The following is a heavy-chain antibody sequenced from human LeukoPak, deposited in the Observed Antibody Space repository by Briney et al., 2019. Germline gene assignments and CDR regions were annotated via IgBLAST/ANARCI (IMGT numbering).Heavy chain of an antibody. CDR2: IASSGNTI. D-gene: IGHD5-24*01. CDR3: ARDYKYGFDY. Sequence: GGSLRPSCTASGFSFSDYSMNWFRQAPGKGLDWVSYIASSGNTIYYADSVKGRFTISRDNAKNSLYLQMNSLRDEDTAVYYCARDYKYGFDYWGQGTLVAVSS. J-gene: IGHJ4*02. V-gene: IGHV3-48*02. CDR1: GFSFSDYS.